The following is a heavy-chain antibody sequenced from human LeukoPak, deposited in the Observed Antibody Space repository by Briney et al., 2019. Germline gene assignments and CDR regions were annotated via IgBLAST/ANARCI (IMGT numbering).Heavy chain of an antibody. D-gene: IGHD3-10*01. V-gene: IGHV3-74*01. CDR3: GRINYNGDS. J-gene: IGHJ5*02. Sequence: PGWSLTLPCAHSGFTLSNYRVHGLRPPAGKGLMWLSRTSEDGSYADYADSVRGRFTISRDNAKNTVYLQMHSRRTEITAVYFCGRINYNGDSWGRGTLVTVSS. CDR1: GFTLSNYR. CDR2: TSEDGSYA.